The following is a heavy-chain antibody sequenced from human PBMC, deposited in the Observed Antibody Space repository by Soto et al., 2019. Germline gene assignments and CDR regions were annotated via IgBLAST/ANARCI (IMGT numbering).Heavy chain of an antibody. CDR1: GYSFTRYW. D-gene: IGHD6-13*01. Sequence: GESLKLSCTGSGYSFTRYWISWVRQMPGKGLEWMGRIDPSDSYTNYSPSFQGHVTISADKSISTAYLQWSSLKASDTAMYYCARHPYSSSWDYYYGMDVWGQGTTVTV. V-gene: IGHV5-10-1*01. CDR2: IDPSDSYT. J-gene: IGHJ6*02. CDR3: ARHPYSSSWDYYYGMDV.